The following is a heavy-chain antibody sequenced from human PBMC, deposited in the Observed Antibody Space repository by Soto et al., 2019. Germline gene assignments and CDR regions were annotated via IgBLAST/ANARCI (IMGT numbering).Heavy chain of an antibody. CDR1: GGSISSSSYY. CDR2: IHYSGST. V-gene: IGHV4-39*01. Sequence: QLQLQESGPGLVKPSETLSLTCTVSGGSISSSSYYWGWIRQPPGKGLEWIGSIHYSGSTYYKASPKSRGTITVDTAKNQFPLKLSSVTAADTAVYYCARVYYGSGIIEYWGQGTLVTVSS. D-gene: IGHD3-10*01. J-gene: IGHJ4*02. CDR3: ARVYYGSGIIEY.